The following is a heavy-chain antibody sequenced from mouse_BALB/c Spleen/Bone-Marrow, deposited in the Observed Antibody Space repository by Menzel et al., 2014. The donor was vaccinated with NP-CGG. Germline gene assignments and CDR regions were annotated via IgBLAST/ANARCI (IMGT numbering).Heavy chain of an antibody. V-gene: IGHV1-14*01. J-gene: IGHJ4*01. CDR2: INPYNDGT. Sequence: EVQRVESGPELVKPGASVKMSCKASGYTFTSYVMHWVKQKPGQGLEWIGYINPYNDGTMYNEKFKGKATLTSDKSSSTAYMELSSLTSEDSAVYYCARPGGNYVLYAMDYWGQGTSVTVSS. CDR3: ARPGGNYVLYAMDY. CDR1: GYTFTSYV. D-gene: IGHD2-1*01.